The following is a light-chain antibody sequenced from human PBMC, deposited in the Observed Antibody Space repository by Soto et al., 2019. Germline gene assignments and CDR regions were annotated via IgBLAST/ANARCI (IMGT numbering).Light chain of an antibody. CDR3: QQYNSYSWT. CDR2: AAS. CDR1: QGISSY. Sequence: AIRMTQSPSSFSSSTLDIVTITCRASQGISSYLAWYQQKPGKAPKLLIYAASTLQSGVPSRFSGSGSGTDFTLTISSLQPDDFATYYCQQYNSYSWTFGQGTKVDIK. J-gene: IGKJ1*01. V-gene: IGKV1-8*01.